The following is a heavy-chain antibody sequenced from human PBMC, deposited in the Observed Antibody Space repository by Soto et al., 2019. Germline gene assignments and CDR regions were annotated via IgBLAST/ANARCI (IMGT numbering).Heavy chain of an antibody. V-gene: IGHV4-39*01. CDR2: IYYSGST. CDR3: ATSKFFLSGSYPSFDY. J-gene: IGHJ4*02. CDR1: GGSISSSSYY. D-gene: IGHD1-26*01. Sequence: TSETLSLTCTVSGGSISSSSYYWGWIRQPPGKGLEWIGSIYYSGSTYYNPSLKSRVTISVDTSKNQFSLKLSSVTAADTAVYYCATSKFFLSGSYPSFDYWGQGTLVTVSS.